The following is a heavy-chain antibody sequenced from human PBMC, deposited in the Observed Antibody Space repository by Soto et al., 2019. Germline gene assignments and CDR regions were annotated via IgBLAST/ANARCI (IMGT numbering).Heavy chain of an antibody. V-gene: IGHV4-4*07. CDR2: VYSSGTT. Sequence: SETLSLTCSASGGSINSYWWSWIRQPAGKGLEWIGRVYSSGTTDYNPSLNSRATMSVETSKNQFSLKLTSVTAADTAVYYCARKGWRFGVVPRGGLAPWGQGSLVTVSS. CDR1: GGSINSYW. J-gene: IGHJ5*02. D-gene: IGHD3-3*01. CDR3: ARKGWRFGVVPRGGLAP.